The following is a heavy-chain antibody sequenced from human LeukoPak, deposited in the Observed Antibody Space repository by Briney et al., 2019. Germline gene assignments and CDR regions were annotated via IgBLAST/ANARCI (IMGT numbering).Heavy chain of an antibody. J-gene: IGHJ3*02. V-gene: IGHV3-23*01. CDR3: AKDRVYDILTGYYNDAFDI. CDR1: GFTFSNAW. CDR2: ISGSGGST. D-gene: IGHD3-9*01. Sequence: GGSLRLSCAASGFTFSNAWMSWVRQAPGKGLEWVSAISGSGGSTYYADSVKGRFTISRDNSKNTLYLQMNSLRAEDTAVYYCAKDRVYDILTGYYNDAFDIWGQGTMVTVSS.